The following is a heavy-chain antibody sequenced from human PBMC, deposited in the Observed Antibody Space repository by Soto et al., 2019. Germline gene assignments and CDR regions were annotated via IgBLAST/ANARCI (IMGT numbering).Heavy chain of an antibody. V-gene: IGHV3-30*18. CDR3: AKDSHSSGFNFDY. CDR1: GFTFSSYG. J-gene: IGHJ4*02. D-gene: IGHD3-22*01. CDR2: ISYDGSNK. Sequence: GGSLRLSCAASGFTFSSYGMHWVRQAPGKGLEWVAVISYDGSNKYYADSVKGRFTISRDNSKNTLYLQMNSLRAEDTAVYYCAKDSHSSGFNFDYWGQGTLVT.